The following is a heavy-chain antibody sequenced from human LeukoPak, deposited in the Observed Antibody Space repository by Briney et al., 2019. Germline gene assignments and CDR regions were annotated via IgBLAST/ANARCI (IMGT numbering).Heavy chain of an antibody. J-gene: IGHJ6*02. V-gene: IGHV4-59*01. CDR1: GGSISSYY. CDR2: IYYSGST. CDR3: ARVAAARGVYGMDV. Sequence: PSETLSLTCTVSGGSISSYYWSWIRQPPGKGLEWIGYIYYSGSTNYNPSLKSRVTISVGTSKNQFSLKLSSVTAADTAVYYCARVAAARGVYGMDVWGQGTTVTVSS. D-gene: IGHD6-13*01.